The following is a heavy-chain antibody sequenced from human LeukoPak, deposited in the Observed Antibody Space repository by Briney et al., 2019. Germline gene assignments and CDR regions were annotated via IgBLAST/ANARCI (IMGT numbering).Heavy chain of an antibody. V-gene: IGHV4-30-2*01. J-gene: IGHJ5*02. CDR1: GGSISSGGYS. D-gene: IGHD4-17*01. Sequence: SETLSLTCAVSGGSISSGGYSWSWIRQPPGKGLEWIGYMYHGGSTYYSPSLEGRVTISVDRSKNQLSLKVTSVTAADTAVYYCASTNDFGYYMGAWGQGILVTVSS. CDR3: ASTNDFGYYMGA. CDR2: MYHGGST.